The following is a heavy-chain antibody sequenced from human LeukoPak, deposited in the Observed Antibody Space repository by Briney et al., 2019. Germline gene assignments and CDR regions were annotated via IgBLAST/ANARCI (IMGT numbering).Heavy chain of an antibody. CDR2: IKSKTGGGTT. Sequence: GGSLRLSCAASGFTFSNAWMSWVRQAPGKGLEWVGRIKSKTGGGTTDYAAPVKGRFTISRDDSKNTLYLQMNSLKTEGTAVYYCTTGRLLDVRGKGTTVTVSS. CDR3: TTGRLLDV. CDR1: GFTFSNAW. V-gene: IGHV3-15*01. D-gene: IGHD6-19*01. J-gene: IGHJ6*04.